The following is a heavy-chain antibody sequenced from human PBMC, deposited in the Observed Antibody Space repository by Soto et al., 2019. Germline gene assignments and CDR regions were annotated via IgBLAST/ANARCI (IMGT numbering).Heavy chain of an antibody. Sequence: LSLTCTVSGGSISSGGYYWSWIRQHPGKGLEWIGYIYYSGSTYYNPSLKSRVTISVDTSKNQFSLKLSSVTAADTAVYYCAREWRLRGYYYYGMDVWGQGTTVTVSS. CDR2: IYYSGST. V-gene: IGHV4-31*03. D-gene: IGHD4-17*01. CDR3: AREWRLRGYYYYGMDV. CDR1: GGSISSGGYY. J-gene: IGHJ6*02.